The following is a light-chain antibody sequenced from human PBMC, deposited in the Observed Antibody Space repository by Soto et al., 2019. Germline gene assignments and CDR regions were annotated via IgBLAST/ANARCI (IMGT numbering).Light chain of an antibody. V-gene: IGKV3-20*01. CDR3: QQYGSSPWT. J-gene: IGKJ1*01. Sequence: EIVLTQSPGTLSLSPGEGATLSCRASQSVRSNYLAWYRQTPGQASRLLIYGASNRATGIPDRFSGSGSGTDFTLIISRLEPEDFALYYCQQYGSSPWTFGQGTKVEIK. CDR2: GAS. CDR1: QSVRSNY.